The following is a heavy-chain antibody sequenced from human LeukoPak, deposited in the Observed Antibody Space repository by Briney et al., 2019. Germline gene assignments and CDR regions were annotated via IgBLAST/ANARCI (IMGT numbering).Heavy chain of an antibody. D-gene: IGHD6-13*01. V-gene: IGHV3-33*01. CDR2: IWYDGSNK. Sequence: TGGSLRLSCAASGFTFSNYGMHWVRQAPGKGLEWVAVIWYDGSNKYYADSEKGRFTLSRDNSKNTLFLQMNSLRPEDTAVYFCARDLTQLALFDYWGQGTLVTVSS. CDR1: GFTFSNYG. CDR3: ARDLTQLALFDY. J-gene: IGHJ4*02.